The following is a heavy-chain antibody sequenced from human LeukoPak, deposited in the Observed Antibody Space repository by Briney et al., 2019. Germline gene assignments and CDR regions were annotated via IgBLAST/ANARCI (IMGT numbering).Heavy chain of an antibody. CDR3: ARDTMTMVRGVIIPYYFDY. Sequence: GGSLRLSCAASGFTFSSYEMSWVRQAPGKGLEWVSYISSSGSTIYYADSVKGRFTISRDNAKNSLYLQMNSLRAEDTAVYYCARDTMTMVRGVIIPYYFDYWGQGTLVTVSS. J-gene: IGHJ4*02. CDR2: ISSSGSTI. D-gene: IGHD3-10*01. CDR1: GFTFSSYE. V-gene: IGHV3-48*03.